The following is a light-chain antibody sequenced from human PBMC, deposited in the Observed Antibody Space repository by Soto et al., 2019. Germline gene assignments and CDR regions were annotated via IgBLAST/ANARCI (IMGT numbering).Light chain of an antibody. Sequence: DIQMTQSPSTLSASVGDRVTITCRASQSISNWLAWYQQKPGKGPKLLVYDASTLESGVPSRFSGSGSATEFTLTISGLQPDDFATYYCQQYQSYSPYTFGQGTKLEL. CDR1: QSISNW. CDR3: QQYQSYSPYT. V-gene: IGKV1-5*01. CDR2: DAS. J-gene: IGKJ2*01.